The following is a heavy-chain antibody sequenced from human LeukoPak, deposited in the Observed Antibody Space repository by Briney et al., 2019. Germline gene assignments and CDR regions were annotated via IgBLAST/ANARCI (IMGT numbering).Heavy chain of an antibody. V-gene: IGHV4-34*12. CDR1: GGSFSGDY. J-gene: IGHJ5*02. Sequence: SETLSLTRALHGGSFSGDYWSWIRQPPRKGVEWIAEIIDSGSTNYNPSLKSRVTISVDTSKPQSSLKLSSVTAADTAVYYCARSTWAPDPWGAGNLVTVSS. CDR2: IIDSGST. D-gene: IGHD2/OR15-2a*01. CDR3: ARSTWAPDP.